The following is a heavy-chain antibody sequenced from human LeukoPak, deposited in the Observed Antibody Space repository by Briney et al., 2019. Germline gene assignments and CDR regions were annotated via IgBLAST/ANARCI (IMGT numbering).Heavy chain of an antibody. CDR1: GGSISAYY. D-gene: IGHD4-11*01. J-gene: IGHJ5*02. Sequence: SETLSLTCTVSGGSISAYYWSWIRQPPGKGLEWIGYIYYSGSTNYNPSLKSRVTISVDTSKNQFSLKLSSVTAADTAVYYCARHNYYSNYGDGFDPWGHGTLVTVSS. V-gene: IGHV4-59*08. CDR3: ARHNYYSNYGDGFDP. CDR2: IYYSGST.